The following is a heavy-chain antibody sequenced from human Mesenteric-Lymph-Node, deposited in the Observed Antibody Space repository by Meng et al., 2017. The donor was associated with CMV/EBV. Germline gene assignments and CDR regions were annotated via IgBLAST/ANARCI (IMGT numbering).Heavy chain of an antibody. V-gene: IGHV4-31*03. CDR1: GCSISSAGYY. CDR3: ARERLVTANDY. D-gene: IGHD2-21*02. CDR2: IHYSGTT. J-gene: IGHJ4*02. Sequence: CTVAGCSISSAGYYWNWIRQHPGKGLEWIGYIHYSGTTSYNPSLKSRITMSVDSSKNQFSLKLTSVTVADTAMYFCARERLVTANDYWGPGTLVTVSS.